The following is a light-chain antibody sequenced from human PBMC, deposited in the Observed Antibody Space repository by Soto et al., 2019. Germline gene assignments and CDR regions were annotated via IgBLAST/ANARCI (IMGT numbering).Light chain of an antibody. CDR1: QDIADH. J-gene: IGKJ3*01. CDR3: QYYDEMTPFT. Sequence: DIPLTQSPSSLSATLRDRVTITCQASQDIADHINWYLQRVGKAPELLIYDASALEIGVPDRFSGSGFGTHFTLTIRSLQPEDVGTYFCQYYDEMTPFTFGPGTRV. CDR2: DAS. V-gene: IGKV1-33*01.